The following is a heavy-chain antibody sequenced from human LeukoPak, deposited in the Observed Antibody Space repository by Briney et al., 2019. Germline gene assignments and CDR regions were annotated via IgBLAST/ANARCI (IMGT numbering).Heavy chain of an antibody. CDR2: IGRRGSTL. CDR1: PFTFISYH. V-gene: IGHV3-48*01. J-gene: IGHJ4*02. CDR3: ARDWSHRFAY. Sequence: GGSLTLSCAASPFTFISYHLNRVPHAPLSMLERVSCIGRRGSTLCSADSVHGRSTISRANAKTSVTLHMNTLRAEDTAVYYCARDWSHRFAYWGQGILVIVSS. D-gene: IGHD3-16*02.